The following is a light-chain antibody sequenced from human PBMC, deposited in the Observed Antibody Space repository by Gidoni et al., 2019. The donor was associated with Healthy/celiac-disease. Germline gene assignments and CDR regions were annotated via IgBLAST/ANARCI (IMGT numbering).Light chain of an antibody. CDR3: AAWDDSLNGV. CDR1: SSNIGSNT. Sequence: QSVLTQLPSASGTPGQRVTISCSGSSSNIGSNTVNWYQQLPGTAPKLLIYSNNQRPPGVPDRCSGSKSGTSASLAISGLQSEDEADYYCAAWDDSLNGVFGGGTKLTVL. J-gene: IGLJ3*02. CDR2: SNN. V-gene: IGLV1-44*01.